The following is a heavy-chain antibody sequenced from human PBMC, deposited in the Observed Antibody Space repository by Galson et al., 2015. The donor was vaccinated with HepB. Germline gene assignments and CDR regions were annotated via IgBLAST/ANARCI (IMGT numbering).Heavy chain of an antibody. CDR2: INPSGGST. Sequence: SVKVSCKASGYTFTSYYMHWVRQAPGQGLEWMGIINPSGGSTSYAQKFQGRVTMTRDTSTSTVYMELSSLRSEDTAVYYCARDGYDILTGYYIPDYYFDYWGQGTLVTVSS. CDR3: ARDGYDILTGYYIPDYYFDY. D-gene: IGHD3-9*01. CDR1: GYTFTSYY. V-gene: IGHV1-46*03. J-gene: IGHJ4*02.